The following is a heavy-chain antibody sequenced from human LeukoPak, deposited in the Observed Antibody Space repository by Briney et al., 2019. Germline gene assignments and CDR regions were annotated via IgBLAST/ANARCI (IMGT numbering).Heavy chain of an antibody. V-gene: IGHV4-59*01. J-gene: IGHJ3*02. CDR1: GGSISSYY. D-gene: IGHD5-18*01. CDR2: IYHSGTT. CDR3: ARVVDTSIIDDAFDI. Sequence: SETLSLTCAVSGGSISSYYWSWIRQPPGKGLEWIGNIYHSGTTNYNPSLYSRVTISVDTSKNQFSLKLSSVTAADTAVYYCARVVDTSIIDDAFDIWGQGTMVTVSS.